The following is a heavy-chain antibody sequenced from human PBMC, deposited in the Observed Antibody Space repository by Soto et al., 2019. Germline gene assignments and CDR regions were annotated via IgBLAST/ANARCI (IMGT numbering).Heavy chain of an antibody. J-gene: IGHJ3*01. V-gene: IGHV3-23*01. D-gene: IGHD1-20*01. CDR2: FGGGDDDR. CDR3: AKYMMSHNSVWDPFYF. CDR1: GVSFGNYA. Sequence: GWSLRLSCAAYGVSFGNYAMSWVRQAPGKGLEWVSSFGGGDDDRHFADSVKGRFTMSRDNSKNTLSLQMNSLRVEDTAIYYCAKYMMSHNSVWDPFYFCGQGTMVTFSS.